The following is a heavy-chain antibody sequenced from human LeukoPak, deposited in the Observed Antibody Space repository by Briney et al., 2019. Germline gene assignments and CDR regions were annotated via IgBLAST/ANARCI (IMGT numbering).Heavy chain of an antibody. V-gene: IGHV3-21*01. CDR1: GFTFSSYS. CDR2: ISSSSSYI. Sequence: PGGSLRLSCAASGFTFSSYSMNWVRQAPGKGLEWVSSISSSSSYIYYADSVKGRFTISRDNAKNSLYLQMNSLRAEDTAVYYCARATYDILTGNNWFDPWGQGTLVTGSS. J-gene: IGHJ5*02. D-gene: IGHD3-9*01. CDR3: ARATYDILTGNNWFDP.